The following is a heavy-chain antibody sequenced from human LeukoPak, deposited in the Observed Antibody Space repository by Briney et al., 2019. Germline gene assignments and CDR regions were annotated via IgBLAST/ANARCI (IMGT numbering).Heavy chain of an antibody. D-gene: IGHD5-24*01. CDR1: SGPIRDYY. CDR2: IYYSGST. Sequence: SETLSLTCTASSGPIRDYYWSWIRQPPGRGLEWIGYIYYSGSTIHNPSLKSRVTLSVDMSKSQFSLSLTSVTASDAAVYYCVRHKRWLQSPDAFDIWGQGTMVTVSS. V-gene: IGHV4-59*08. J-gene: IGHJ3*02. CDR3: VRHKRWLQSPDAFDI.